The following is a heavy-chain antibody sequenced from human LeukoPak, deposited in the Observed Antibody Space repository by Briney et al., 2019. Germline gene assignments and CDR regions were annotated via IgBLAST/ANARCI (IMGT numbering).Heavy chain of an antibody. CDR3: ARYSGYDDEGEYFDY. Sequence: GGSLRLSCAASGFTFSSYWMSWVRQAPGKGLEWVANIKQDGSEKYYVDSVKGRFTISRDNAKNSLYLQMNSLRAEDTAVYYCARYSGYDDEGEYFDYWGQATLVTVSS. CDR2: IKQDGSEK. V-gene: IGHV3-7*01. D-gene: IGHD5-12*01. J-gene: IGHJ4*02. CDR1: GFTFSSYW.